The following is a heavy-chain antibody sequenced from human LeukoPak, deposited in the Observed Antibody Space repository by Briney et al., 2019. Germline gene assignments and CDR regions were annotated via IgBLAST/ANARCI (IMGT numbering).Heavy chain of an antibody. D-gene: IGHD6-6*01. CDR3: AREEYTSSPCDY. V-gene: IGHV4-59*01. J-gene: IGHJ4*02. CDR2: ISYSGST. Sequence: SETLSLTCAVSGGSISSYYWSWIRQPPGKGLEWIAYISYSGSTNYNPSLKSRVTLSIDTSKNQFSLKLSSVTAADTAVYYCAREEYTSSPCDYCGQGTLVTVSS. CDR1: GGSISSYY.